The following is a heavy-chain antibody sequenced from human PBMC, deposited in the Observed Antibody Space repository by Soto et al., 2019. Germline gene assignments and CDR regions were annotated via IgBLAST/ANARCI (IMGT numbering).Heavy chain of an antibody. D-gene: IGHD3-16*01. CDR2: VVGSDPNS. CDR1: GFTFSSYA. V-gene: IGHV3-23*01. J-gene: IGHJ2*01. Sequence: EVQLLESGGGLVQPGGSLRLSCAVSGFTFSSYAMSWVRRAPGKGLEWVSAVVGSDPNSYYADSVKGRFPISRDISKNTLYLQMNSLRDEDTALYYCAKGSVLSPWYFDLWGRGTLVTVSS. CDR3: AKGSVLSPWYFDL.